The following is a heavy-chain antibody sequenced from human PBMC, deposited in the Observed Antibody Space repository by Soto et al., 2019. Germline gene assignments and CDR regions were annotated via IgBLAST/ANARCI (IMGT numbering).Heavy chain of an antibody. CDR3: AKSIWG. D-gene: IGHD3-16*01. J-gene: IGHJ4*02. Sequence: EVQLLESGGGLVQPGGSLRLSCAGSGFTFSNIDMSWVGQAPGKGLEWVSGISGSGDSTYYADSVKGRFTISRDNSKNTVSLQINSLGAEDTAIYYCAKSIWGWGQGTLVTVSS. CDR2: ISGSGDST. V-gene: IGHV3-23*01. CDR1: GFTFSNID.